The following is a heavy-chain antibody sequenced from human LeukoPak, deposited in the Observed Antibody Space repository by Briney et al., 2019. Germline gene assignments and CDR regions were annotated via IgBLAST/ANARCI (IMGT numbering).Heavy chain of an antibody. Sequence: GGSLRLSCVASGFTFSGYDIHCVRQAPGKGLEWVTLISYDGSNKYYADSVKGRFTISRDNPKNTLYLQMNSLRGEDTAVYYCAKGGTGDGNWFDLWGQGTLVTVSS. CDR1: GFTFSGYD. V-gene: IGHV3-30*18. D-gene: IGHD2-21*02. J-gene: IGHJ5*02. CDR2: ISYDGSNK. CDR3: AKGGTGDGNWFDL.